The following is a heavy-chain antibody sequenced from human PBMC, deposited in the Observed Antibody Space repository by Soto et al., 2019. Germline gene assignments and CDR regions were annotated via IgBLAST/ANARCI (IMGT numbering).Heavy chain of an antibody. J-gene: IGHJ4*02. V-gene: IGHV3-7*04. Sequence: GGSLRLSCAASGFTFSSYWMSWVRQAPGKGLEWVANIKQDGSEKYYVDSVKGRFTISRDNAKNSLYLQMNSLRAEDTAVYYCARDSGSYSWSHDFSGQGTLVTVSS. D-gene: IGHD1-26*01. CDR1: GFTFSSYW. CDR3: ARDSGSYSWSHDF. CDR2: IKQDGSEK.